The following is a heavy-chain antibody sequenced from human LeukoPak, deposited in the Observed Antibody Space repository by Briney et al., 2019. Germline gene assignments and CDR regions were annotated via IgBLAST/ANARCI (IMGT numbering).Heavy chain of an antibody. CDR1: GFTFSSYA. D-gene: IGHD3-10*01. V-gene: IGHV3-23*01. CDR2: ISGSGGST. Sequence: SGGSLRLSCAASGFTFSSYAMSWARQAPGKGLEWVSAISGSGGSTYYADSVKGRFTISRDNSENTLYLQMNSLRAEDTAVYYCAKCNSEDYYGSYWGQGTLVTVSS. J-gene: IGHJ4*02. CDR3: AKCNSEDYYGSY.